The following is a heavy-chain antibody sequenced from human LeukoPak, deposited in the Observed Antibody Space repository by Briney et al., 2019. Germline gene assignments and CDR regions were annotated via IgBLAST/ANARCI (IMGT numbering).Heavy chain of an antibody. D-gene: IGHD3-22*01. CDR3: ARGGTTYYHDSSGYHDLDY. CDR1: GYTFTGYY. CDR2: INPNSGGT. Sequence: ASVKVSCKASGYTFTGYYMHWVRQAPGQGLEWMGWINPNSGGTNYAQKFQGRVTMTRDTSISTAYMELSRLRSDDTAVYYCARGGTTYYHDSSGYHDLDYWGQGTLVTVSS. V-gene: IGHV1-2*02. J-gene: IGHJ4*02.